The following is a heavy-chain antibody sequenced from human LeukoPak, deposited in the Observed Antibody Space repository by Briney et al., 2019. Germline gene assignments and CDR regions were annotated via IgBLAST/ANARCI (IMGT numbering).Heavy chain of an antibody. CDR3: ARAGSHWHYVY. CDR2: IKQDGSER. J-gene: IGHJ4*02. CDR1: GFTFSSYG. V-gene: IGHV3-7*01. Sequence: GGSLRLSCAASGFTFSSYGMHWVRQAPGKGLEWVANIKQDGSERYYVDSVKGRFTISRDNAKNSLSLQMNNLRVEDTAVYYCARAGSHWHYVYWGQGTVVTVS. D-gene: IGHD3-10*01.